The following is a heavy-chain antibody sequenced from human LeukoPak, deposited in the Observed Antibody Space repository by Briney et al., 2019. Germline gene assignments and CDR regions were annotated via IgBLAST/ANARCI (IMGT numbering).Heavy chain of an antibody. V-gene: IGHV3-23*01. CDR2: ISCSGGST. Sequence: GGSLRLXCAASGFTFSSYAMSWVRQAPGKGLEWVSAISCSGGSTYYADSVKGRFTISRDNSKNTLYLQMNSLRAEDTAVYYCAKFGRTNTILGCYWGQGTLVTVSS. J-gene: IGHJ4*02. CDR3: AKFGRTNTILGCY. CDR1: GFTFSSYA. D-gene: IGHD3-3*01.